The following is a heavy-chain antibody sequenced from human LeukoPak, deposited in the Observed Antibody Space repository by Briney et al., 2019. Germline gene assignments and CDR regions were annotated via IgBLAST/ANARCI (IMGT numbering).Heavy chain of an antibody. CDR3: AKDHVTWGNRYFDH. J-gene: IGHJ4*02. Sequence: GGSLRLSCAASGFTFSTYGMHWVRQAPGKGLEWVAFIGHDGTKIYYADSVQGRFTISRDNSKNTLYLEMNSLGGEDTALYYCAKDHVTWGNRYFDHWGQGTLGTVSS. V-gene: IGHV3-30*02. CDR2: IGHDGTKI. D-gene: IGHD3-16*01. CDR1: GFTFSTYG.